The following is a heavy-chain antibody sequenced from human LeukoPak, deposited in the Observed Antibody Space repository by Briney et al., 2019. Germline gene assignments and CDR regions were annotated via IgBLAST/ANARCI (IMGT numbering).Heavy chain of an antibody. CDR1: GFTFSSYS. D-gene: IGHD6-6*01. J-gene: IGHJ4*02. V-gene: IGHV3-21*01. CDR3: ARDGGEQLVGPFDY. CDR2: ISSSSSYI. Sequence: GGSLRLSCAASGFTFSSYSMNWVRQAPGKGLEWVSSISSSSSYIYYADSVKGRFTISRDNAKNSLYLQMNSLRAEDTAVYYCARDGGEQLVGPFDYWGQGTLVTVSS.